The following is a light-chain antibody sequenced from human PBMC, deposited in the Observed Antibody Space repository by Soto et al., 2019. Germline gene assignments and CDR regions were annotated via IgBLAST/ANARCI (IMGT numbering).Light chain of an antibody. J-gene: IGKJ3*01. CDR2: AAS. V-gene: IGKV1-9*01. CDR1: QDISNS. Sequence: IQLTQSPSSLSASVGDTVTITCRASQDISNSLAWYQQKLGKAPKVLIYAASTLQGGVPSRFSGSGSGTDFTLTISSLQPEDFATYYCQQLSDYPRTVGPGTKVDI. CDR3: QQLSDYPRT.